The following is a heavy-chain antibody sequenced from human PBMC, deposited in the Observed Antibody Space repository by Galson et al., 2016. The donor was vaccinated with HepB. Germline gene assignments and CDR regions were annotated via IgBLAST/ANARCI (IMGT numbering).Heavy chain of an antibody. J-gene: IGHJ4*02. Sequence: SLRLSCAISGFSFNDYDMHWVRQATGESLEWVATMGPFGEKHYPGSGKGRFTATRESTENSLYLKMYSMRAGDSGLYYCASGPHWNLAYWGRGTLVTVSS. V-gene: IGHV3-13*01. CDR1: GFSFNDYD. CDR3: ASGPHWNLAY. CDR2: MGPFGEK. D-gene: IGHD1-1*01.